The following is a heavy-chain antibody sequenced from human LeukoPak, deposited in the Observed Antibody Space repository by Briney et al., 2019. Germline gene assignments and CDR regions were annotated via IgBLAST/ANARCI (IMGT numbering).Heavy chain of an antibody. CDR1: GFTFSTSW. Sequence: GGSLRLSCAASGFTFSTSWMTWVRRAPGEGLEWVVNIKQDGSEKYYVDSVKGRFTVSRDNAKNSLYLQMNSLRAEDTAVYYCARAQSGFWSGYCFDYWGQGTLVTVSS. CDR2: IKQDGSEK. D-gene: IGHD3-3*01. J-gene: IGHJ4*02. CDR3: ARAQSGFWSGYCFDY. V-gene: IGHV3-7*01.